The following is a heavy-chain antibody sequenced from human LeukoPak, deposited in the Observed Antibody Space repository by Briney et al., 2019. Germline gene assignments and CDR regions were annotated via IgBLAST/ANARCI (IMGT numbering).Heavy chain of an antibody. D-gene: IGHD7-27*01. J-gene: IGHJ5*02. CDR1: GFPFSNYA. CDR3: AKTNTELGKNWFDR. CDR2: IRYDGSST. V-gene: IGHV3-30*02. Sequence: PGGSLRLSCAASGFPFSNYAIHWVRQAPGKGLEWVAFIRYDGSSTSYADSVKGRFTISRDNSKNMLYLQMNSLRPEDTAVYYCAKTNTELGKNWFDRWGEGTLVTVSS.